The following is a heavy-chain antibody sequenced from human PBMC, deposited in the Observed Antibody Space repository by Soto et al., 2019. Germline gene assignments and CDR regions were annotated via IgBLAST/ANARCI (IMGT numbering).Heavy chain of an antibody. V-gene: IGHV4-31*03. J-gene: IGHJ5*02. CDR1: GGSISSGGYY. CDR3: ARVRYCSGGSCYPRFDP. D-gene: IGHD2-15*01. Sequence: QVQLQESGPGLVKPSQTLSLTCTVSGGSISSGGYYWSWIRQHPGKGLEWIGYIYYSGSTYYNPXXXXRVTISVDTSKNQFSLKLSSVTAADTAVYYCARVRYCSGGSCYPRFDPWGQGTLVTVSS. CDR2: IYYSGST.